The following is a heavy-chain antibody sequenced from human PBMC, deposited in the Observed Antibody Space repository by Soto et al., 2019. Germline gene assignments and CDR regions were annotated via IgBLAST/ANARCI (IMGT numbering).Heavy chain of an antibody. V-gene: IGHV4-38-2*02. Sequence: KQSQTLSLTCTVSGYSISSGYYWGWIRQPPGKGLEWIGSIYHSGSTYYNPSLKSRVTISVDTSKNQFSLKLSSVTAADTAVYYCAREGALAAAGTPDYWGQGTLVTVSS. CDR2: IYHSGST. D-gene: IGHD6-13*01. CDR3: AREGALAAAGTPDY. J-gene: IGHJ4*02. CDR1: GYSISSGYY.